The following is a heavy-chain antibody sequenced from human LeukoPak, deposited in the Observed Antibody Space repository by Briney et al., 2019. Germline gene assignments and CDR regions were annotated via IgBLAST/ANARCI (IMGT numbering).Heavy chain of an antibody. V-gene: IGHV4-39*07. CDR2: IYYSGST. Sequence: SETLSLTCTVSGGSISSSSYYWGWIRQPPGKGLEWIGSIYYSGSTYYNPSLKSRVTISVDTSKNQFSLKLSSVTAADTAVYYCARESVVVVAADPKNWFDPWGQGTLVTVSS. D-gene: IGHD2-15*01. CDR1: GGSISSSSYY. J-gene: IGHJ5*02. CDR3: ARESVVVVAADPKNWFDP.